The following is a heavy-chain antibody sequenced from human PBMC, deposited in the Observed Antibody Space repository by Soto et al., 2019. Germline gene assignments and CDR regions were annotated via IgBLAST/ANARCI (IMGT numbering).Heavy chain of an antibody. CDR3: ARYFMVRGVMSAFDL. V-gene: IGHV4-59*01. J-gene: IGHJ3*01. D-gene: IGHD3-10*01. CDR1: GGSISTFY. Sequence: SETLSLTCTVSGGSISTFYWSWIWKPPGKGLEWIGYIYPNGNTPYNPSLNSRVTISVDTSKNQFSLKLSSVTAADTAVYYCARYFMVRGVMSAFDLWGQGTMVT. CDR2: IYPNGNT.